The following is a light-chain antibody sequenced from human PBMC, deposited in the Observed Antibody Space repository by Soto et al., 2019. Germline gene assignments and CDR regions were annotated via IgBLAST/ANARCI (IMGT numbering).Light chain of an antibody. Sequence: AIQLTQSPSSLSASVGDRITIICRASQDISNDLGCFQQKPGKAPKLLIYAASILQTGVPSRFSGSGSGSAFSPTITSLQPEDFATYYCLQDYNSPITFGQGTRLEIK. CDR1: QDISND. J-gene: IGKJ5*01. CDR3: LQDYNSPIT. CDR2: AAS. V-gene: IGKV1-6*02.